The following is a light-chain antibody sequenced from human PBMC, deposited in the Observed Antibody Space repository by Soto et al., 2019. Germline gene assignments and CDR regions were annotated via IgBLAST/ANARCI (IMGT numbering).Light chain of an antibody. CDR3: QQDTKSPPYT. V-gene: IGKV3-15*01. CDR1: QSVTST. Sequence: EIVMTQSPATLSVSPGERATLSCRASQSVTSTLAWYQQTPGQAPRLLIYGASTMASGIPAWFSGSGSGTEFPNTISSLQSEDFAVYDWQQDTKSPPYTFGQGTKLEIK. J-gene: IGKJ2*01. CDR2: GAS.